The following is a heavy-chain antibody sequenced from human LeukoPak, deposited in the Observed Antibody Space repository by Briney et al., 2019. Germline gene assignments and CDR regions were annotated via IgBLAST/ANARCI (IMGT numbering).Heavy chain of an antibody. CDR3: ARDPGYSSSWYGY. Sequence: ASVKVSCKASGYTFTGYYMHWVRQAPGQGLEWVGWINPNSGGTNYAQKFQGRVTMTRDTSISTAYMELSRLRSDDTAMYYCARDPGYSSSWYGYWGQGTLVTVSS. V-gene: IGHV1-2*02. CDR2: INPNSGGT. J-gene: IGHJ4*02. CDR1: GYTFTGYY. D-gene: IGHD6-13*01.